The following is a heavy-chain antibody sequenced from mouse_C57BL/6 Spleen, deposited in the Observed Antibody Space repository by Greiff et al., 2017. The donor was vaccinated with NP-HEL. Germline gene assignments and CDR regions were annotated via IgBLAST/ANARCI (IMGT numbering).Heavy chain of an antibody. D-gene: IGHD2-5*01. Sequence: VQLQQSGAELVRPGASVKLSCTASGFNIKDDYMHWVKQRPEQGLEWIGWIDPENGDTEYASKFQGKATITADTSSNTAYLQLSSLTSEDTAVYYCTKSKEVYAMDYWGQGTSVTVSS. V-gene: IGHV14-4*01. CDR3: TKSKEVYAMDY. CDR1: GFNIKDDY. CDR2: IDPENGDT. J-gene: IGHJ4*01.